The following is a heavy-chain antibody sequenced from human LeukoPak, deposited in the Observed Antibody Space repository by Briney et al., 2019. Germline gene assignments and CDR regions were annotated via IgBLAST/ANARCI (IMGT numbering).Heavy chain of an antibody. V-gene: IGHV3-48*03. J-gene: IGHJ4*02. CDR1: GFSVSNYG. Sequence: GGSLRLSCAASGFSVSNYGFNWVRQAPGRGLEWVSYISTSGTSMYYADSVRGRFTVSRDNAKNSLYLQMNNLRAEDTAVYYCARDRSGWYYFDHWGQGTLVTVSS. CDR3: ARDRSGWYYFDH. CDR2: ISTSGTSM. D-gene: IGHD6-19*01.